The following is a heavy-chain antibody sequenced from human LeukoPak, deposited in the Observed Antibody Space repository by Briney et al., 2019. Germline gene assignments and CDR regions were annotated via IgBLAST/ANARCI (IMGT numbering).Heavy chain of an antibody. CDR1: GGSISSYY. CDR2: IYYSGST. Sequence: PSETLSLTCTVSGGSISSYYWSWIRQPPGKGLEWIGYIYYSGSTNYNPSLKSRVTISVDTSKNQFSLKLSSVTAADTAVYYCARAGYYYGSGSCLGFDPWGQGTLVTVSS. V-gene: IGHV4-59*01. J-gene: IGHJ5*02. D-gene: IGHD3-10*01. CDR3: ARAGYYYGSGSCLGFDP.